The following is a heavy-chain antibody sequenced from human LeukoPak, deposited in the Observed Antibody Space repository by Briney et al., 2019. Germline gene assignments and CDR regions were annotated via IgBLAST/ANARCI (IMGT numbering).Heavy chain of an antibody. CDR2: ISSSSSYI. J-gene: IGHJ6*03. V-gene: IGHV3-21*01. CDR3: ARDEYSSSSRHYYYMDV. Sequence: GGSLRLSCAASGFTFSSYSMNWVRQAPGKGLEWVSSISSSSSYIYYADSVKGRFTISRDNAKNSLYLQMNSLRAEDTAVYYCARDEYSSSSRHYYYMDVWGKGTTVTVSS. CDR1: GFTFSSYS. D-gene: IGHD6-6*01.